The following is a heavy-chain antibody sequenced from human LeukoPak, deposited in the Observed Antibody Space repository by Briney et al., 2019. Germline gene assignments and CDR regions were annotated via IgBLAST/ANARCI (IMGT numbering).Heavy chain of an antibody. CDR1: GFTFSDYA. Sequence: GGSLRLSCAASGFTFSDYATSWVRQAAGKGLEWVSGISDTGRRTYYTDSVKGRFTISRDDSKKTVYLQMKTLTAEDTAIYFCARHDSFIPYWGQGTLVTVSS. J-gene: IGHJ4*02. CDR3: ARHDSFIPY. V-gene: IGHV3-23*01. D-gene: IGHD5-18*01. CDR2: ISDTGRRT.